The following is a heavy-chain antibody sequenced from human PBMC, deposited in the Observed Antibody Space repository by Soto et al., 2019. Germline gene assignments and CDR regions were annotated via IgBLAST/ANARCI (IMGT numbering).Heavy chain of an antibody. J-gene: IGHJ4*02. D-gene: IGHD2-15*01. V-gene: IGHV3-23*01. CDR1: GFTLKNYA. Sequence: PGGSLRLPCAGSGFTLKNYAMSWVRQAPGKGLEWVSGISGSGGSTYYTDSVKGRFNMSRDNSKNTLYLQMNSLRAEDTAVYYCAKWYCSGGSCYPTFDSWGQGTLVTVSS. CDR2: ISGSGGST. CDR3: AKWYCSGGSCYPTFDS.